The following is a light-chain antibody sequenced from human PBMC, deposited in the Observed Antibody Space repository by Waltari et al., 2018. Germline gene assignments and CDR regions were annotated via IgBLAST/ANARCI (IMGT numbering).Light chain of an antibody. CDR3: QQRSNWPYT. J-gene: IGKJ2*01. CDR2: DAS. V-gene: IGKV3-11*01. Sequence: EIVLTQSPATLSLSPGERATLSCRASQTVRSYLAWYQQTPGQVPRLLIFDASSRAPGIPAKFSGSGSGTDFTLTVSNLEPEDFAVYYCQQRSNWPYTFGQGTRVEIK. CDR1: QTVRSY.